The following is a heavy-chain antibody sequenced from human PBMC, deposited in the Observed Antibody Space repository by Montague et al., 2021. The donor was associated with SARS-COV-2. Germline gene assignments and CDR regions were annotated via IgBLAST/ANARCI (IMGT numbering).Heavy chain of an antibody. CDR1: GGSFSGYS. CDR3: ARGARQGYGFRLGSFDY. V-gene: IGHV4-34*01. Sequence: SETLSLTCAVYGGSFSGYSWNWIRQPPGKGLEWIGEINHGGSTNYNPSLKNRVTMSVDTSKNQFSLKLSSVTAADTAVYYCARGARQGYGFRLGSFDYWGQGTLVTVSS. J-gene: IGHJ4*02. CDR2: INHGGST. D-gene: IGHD3-10*01.